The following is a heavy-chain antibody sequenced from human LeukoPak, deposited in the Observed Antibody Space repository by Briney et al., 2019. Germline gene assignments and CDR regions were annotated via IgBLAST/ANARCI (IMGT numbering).Heavy chain of an antibody. CDR2: ISGPGRTT. D-gene: IGHD1-7*01. V-gene: IGHV3-23*01. CDR3: TKEWSNAGTTISPPDY. Sequence: GGSLRLSCAASGFTFNSYVMSWVRMAPWQGLVWVSGISGPGRTTYYADFVMGLFTISRENSKNTLYLQMNSMRVEDTAVYFCTKEWSNAGTTISPPDYWGQGTLVTVSS. CDR1: GFTFNSYV. J-gene: IGHJ4*02.